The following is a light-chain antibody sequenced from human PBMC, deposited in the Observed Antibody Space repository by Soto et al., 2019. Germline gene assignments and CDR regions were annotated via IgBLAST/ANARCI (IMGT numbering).Light chain of an antibody. CDR1: QAISSY. CDR3: QQLNSFPIT. J-gene: IGKJ5*01. Sequence: DIQLTQAPSFLSASAGDRVSITCRASQAISSYLAWYQQKPGRAPNLLIYAASTLQSGVPSRFSGSGSGTEFTITITSLQPEDCATYDGQQLNSFPITFGQGTRLEIK. CDR2: AAS. V-gene: IGKV1-9*01.